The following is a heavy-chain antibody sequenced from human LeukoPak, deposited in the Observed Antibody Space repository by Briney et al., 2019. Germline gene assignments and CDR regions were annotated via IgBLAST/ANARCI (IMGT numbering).Heavy chain of an antibody. CDR3: AKPSTTGYSSRTYFDY. D-gene: IGHD6-13*01. CDR1: GFTFSSRDW. J-gene: IGHJ4*02. V-gene: IGHV3-7*01. CDR2: IKQDGSEK. Sequence: PGGSLRLSCVASGFTFSSRDWMTWVRQAPGKGLEWVANIKQDGSEKNYVDSVKGRFTISRDNAKNSVDLQMNSLRAEDTAVYYCAKPSTTGYSSRTYFDYWGQGTLVTVSS.